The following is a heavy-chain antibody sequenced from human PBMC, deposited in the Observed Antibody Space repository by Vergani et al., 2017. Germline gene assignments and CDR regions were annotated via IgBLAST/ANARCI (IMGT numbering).Heavy chain of an antibody. D-gene: IGHD3-22*01. V-gene: IGHV5-51*01. CDR2: IYPGDSDT. CDR1: GYSFTSYW. J-gene: IGHJ3*02. CDR3: ARNYYDSSGYYSSAFDI. Sequence: EVQLVQSGAEVTKPGESLKISCKGSGYSFTSYWIGWVRQMPGKGLEWMGIIYPGDSDTRYSPSFQGQVTISAVKSISTAYLQWTSLKASDTAMYYCARNYYDSSGYYSSAFDIWGQGTMVTVSS.